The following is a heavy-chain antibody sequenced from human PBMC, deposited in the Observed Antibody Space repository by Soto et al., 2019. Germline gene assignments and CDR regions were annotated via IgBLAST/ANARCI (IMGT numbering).Heavy chain of an antibody. D-gene: IGHD1-20*01. J-gene: IGHJ6*02. V-gene: IGHV2-70*13. Sequence: SGPTLVNPTETLTVTCTFSGFSLTSPGMCGSWIRQSPGKALEWLALIERDDDDKYYSTSLKTRLTISKDTRKNQVVLTMANMDPADTATYYCARSIRGPRRFNGMDVWGQGTTVTVSS. CDR3: ARSIRGPRRFNGMDV. CDR1: GFSLTSPGMC. CDR2: IERDDDDK.